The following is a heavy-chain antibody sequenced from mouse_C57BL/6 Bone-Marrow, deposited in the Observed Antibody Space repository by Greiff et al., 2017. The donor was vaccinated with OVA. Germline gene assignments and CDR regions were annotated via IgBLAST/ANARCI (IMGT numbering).Heavy chain of an antibody. Sequence: QVQLKQSGAELARPGASVKLSCKASGYTFTSYGISWVKQRTGQGLEWIGEIYPRSGNTSYNEKFKGKATLTADKSSSTAYMELRSLTSEDSAVYFCARGETYWGQGTLVTVSA. CDR1: GYTFTSYG. CDR2: IYPRSGNT. J-gene: IGHJ3*01. CDR3: ARGETY. V-gene: IGHV1-81*01.